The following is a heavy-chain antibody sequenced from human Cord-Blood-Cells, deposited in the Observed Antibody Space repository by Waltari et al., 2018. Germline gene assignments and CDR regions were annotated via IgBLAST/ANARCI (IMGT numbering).Heavy chain of an antibody. D-gene: IGHD3-3*01. CDR1: GGTFSCYA. CDR2: IIPIFGTS. CDR3: ARSSYYDFWSGYYDY. Sequence: QVQLVQSGAEVKKPGSSVKVSCQASGGTFSCYAISWVRQAPGQGLEWMGGIIPIFGTSNYAQKFQGRVTITADKSTSTAYMELSSLRSEDTAVYYCARSSYYDFWSGYYDYWGQGTLVTVSS. J-gene: IGHJ4*02. V-gene: IGHV1-69*06.